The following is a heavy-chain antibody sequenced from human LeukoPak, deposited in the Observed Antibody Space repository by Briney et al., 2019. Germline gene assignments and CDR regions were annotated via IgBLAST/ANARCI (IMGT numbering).Heavy chain of an antibody. J-gene: IGHJ4*02. CDR2: IYYSGST. V-gene: IGHV4-31*03. Sequence: SETLCLTCTVSGGSMSSGGYYWSWIRQHPGKGLEWIGYIYYSGSTYYNPSLKSRVTISVDTSKNQFSLKLSSVTAADTAVYYCARSRQMVYAWGYFDYWGQGTLVTVSS. CDR1: GGSMSSGGYY. CDR3: ARSRQMVYAWGYFDY. D-gene: IGHD2-8*01.